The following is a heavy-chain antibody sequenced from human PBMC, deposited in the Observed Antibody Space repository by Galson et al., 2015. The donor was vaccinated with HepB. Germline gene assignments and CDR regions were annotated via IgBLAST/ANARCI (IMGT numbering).Heavy chain of an antibody. J-gene: IGHJ2*01. D-gene: IGHD6-13*01. CDR1: GGSISSYY. CDR3: ASATWRSSSSWTKPAHHWYFDL. V-gene: IGHV4-59*01. CDR2: IYYSGRT. Sequence: ETLSLTCTVSGGSISSYYWSWIRQPPGKGLEWIGYIYYSGRTNYNPSLKSRVTISVDTSKNQFSLKLSSVTAADTAVYYCASATWRSSSSWTKPAHHWYFDLWGRGTLVTVSS.